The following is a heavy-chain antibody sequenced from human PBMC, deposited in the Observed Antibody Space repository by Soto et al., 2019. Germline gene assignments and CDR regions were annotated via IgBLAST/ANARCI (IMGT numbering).Heavy chain of an antibody. J-gene: IGHJ5*02. CDR2: INHSGST. D-gene: IGHD1-1*01. Sequence: SETLSLTCAVYGGSFSGYYWSWIRQPPGKGLEWIGEINHSGSTNYNPSLKSRVTISVDTSKNQFSLKLSSVTAADTAVYYCARRTSVNWFDPGGKEPLVTVPS. V-gene: IGHV4-34*01. CDR1: GGSFSGYY. CDR3: ARRTSVNWFDP.